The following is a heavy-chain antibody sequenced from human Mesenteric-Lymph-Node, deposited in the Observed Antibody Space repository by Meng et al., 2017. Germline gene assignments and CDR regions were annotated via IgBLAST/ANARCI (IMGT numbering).Heavy chain of an antibody. CDR2: ISPSGGNT. V-gene: IGHV3-23*01. CDR1: GFTFSNYY. D-gene: IGHD3-10*01. Sequence: GGSLRLSCAASGFTFSNYYMSWIRQAPGKGLEWVSGISPSGGNTYYADSVKGRFTISRDNSKNTLYLQMNSLRAEDTAVYYCARDHYRGFDYWGQGTLVTVSS. CDR3: ARDHYRGFDY. J-gene: IGHJ4*02.